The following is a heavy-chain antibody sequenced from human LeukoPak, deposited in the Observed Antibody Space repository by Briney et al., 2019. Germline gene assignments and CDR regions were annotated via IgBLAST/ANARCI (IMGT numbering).Heavy chain of an antibody. V-gene: IGHV3-7*03. CDR1: GLPYYILS. J-gene: IGHJ4*02. CDR3: ARSIPYGTTWYGGFDY. CDR2: IKPDGTTK. Sequence: GGSVSLSRGPWGLPYYILSVICASPARGKGGEWGANIKPDGTTKFYADSGKGRFTISRDNALNSLYLQMNSLSAEDTAIYYCARSIPYGTTWYGGFDYWGQGTLVTVSS. D-gene: IGHD3-10*01.